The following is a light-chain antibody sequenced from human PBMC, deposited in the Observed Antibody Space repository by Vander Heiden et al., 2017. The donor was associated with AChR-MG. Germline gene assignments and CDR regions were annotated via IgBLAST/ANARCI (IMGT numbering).Light chain of an antibody. J-gene: IGKJ1*01. CDR1: QHINNY. V-gene: IGKV1-16*01. CDR2: AAA. Sequence: LPMTQTPSALSASVGDRITINCRASQHINNYLAWFQQTPGKAPKSLIYAAATLQSGVPSRFSGSGSGTNFTLTISSLQPEDFAIYYCQQYNSYPWTFGHGTKVEI. CDR3: QQYNSYPWT.